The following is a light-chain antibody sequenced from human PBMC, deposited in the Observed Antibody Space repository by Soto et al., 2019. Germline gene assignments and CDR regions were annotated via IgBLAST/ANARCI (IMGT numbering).Light chain of an antibody. Sequence: DIVMTQSPDSLAVSLDESATINCKSSQSVLYRSNKKNYLGWYQQKPGQPPKLLISRASARESGVPERFSGSGSGTDFTLTIPSLQAENVAVYYCQKYSGSPYTIGQGTKVDMK. CDR2: RAS. CDR3: QKYSGSPYT. CDR1: QSVLYRSNKKNY. J-gene: IGKJ2*01. V-gene: IGKV4-1*01.